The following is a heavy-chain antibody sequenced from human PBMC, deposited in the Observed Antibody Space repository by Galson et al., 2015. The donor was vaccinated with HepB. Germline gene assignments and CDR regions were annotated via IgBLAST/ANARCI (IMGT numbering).Heavy chain of an antibody. CDR2: ISGSGGRT. CDR3: AKEKSYSGYDLFDY. Sequence: SLRLSCAASGFTFTGYSMTWVRQAPGKGLDWVSSISGSGGRTYYADSVKGRLTISRDNSKNTLYLQMNSLRAEDTAVYYCAKEKSYSGYDLFDYWGQGTLVTVSS. J-gene: IGHJ4*02. V-gene: IGHV3-23*01. CDR1: GFTFTGYS. D-gene: IGHD5-12*01.